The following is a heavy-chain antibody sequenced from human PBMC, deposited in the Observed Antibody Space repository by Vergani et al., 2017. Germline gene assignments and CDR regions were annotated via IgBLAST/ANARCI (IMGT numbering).Heavy chain of an antibody. Sequence: EVQLVESGGGLVQPGRSLRLSCTASGFTFGDYAMSWFRQAPGKGLEWVGFIRSKAYGGTTEYAASVKGRFTISRDDSKSIAYLQMNSLKTEDTAIFYCHTHYFDTMERQTFDIWGPGTMVTVSS. CDR3: HTHYFDTMERQTFDI. CDR2: IRSKAYGGTT. CDR1: GFTFGDYA. V-gene: IGHV3-49*03. J-gene: IGHJ3*02. D-gene: IGHD3-10*01.